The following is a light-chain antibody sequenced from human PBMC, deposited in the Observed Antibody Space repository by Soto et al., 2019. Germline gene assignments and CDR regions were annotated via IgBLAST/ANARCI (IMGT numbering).Light chain of an antibody. CDR3: AAWDDSLSGVV. CDR2: RND. V-gene: IGLV1-47*01. Sequence: QSVLTQPPSASGTPGQRVTISCSGSSSNIGSNYVYWYQQLPGTAPKLLIYRNDQRPSGVPDRFSGSKSGTSDSLAISGLRSDDEADYYCAAWDDSLSGVVFGAGTKLTVL. CDR1: SSNIGSNY. J-gene: IGLJ3*02.